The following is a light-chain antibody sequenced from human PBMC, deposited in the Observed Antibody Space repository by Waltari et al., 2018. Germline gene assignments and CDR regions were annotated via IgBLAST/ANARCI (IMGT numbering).Light chain of an antibody. CDR2: DVS. J-gene: IGLJ3*02. CDR3: SSYTSSSTLWV. V-gene: IGLV2-14*03. Sequence: QSALTQPASVSGSPGQSITISCTGTSSDAGNYDYVSWYQHHPGKAPKLMIYDVSYRPSGVSNRFSGSKSGNTASLTISGLQAEDEADYYCSSYTSSSTLWVFGGGTKLTVL. CDR1: SSDAGNYDY.